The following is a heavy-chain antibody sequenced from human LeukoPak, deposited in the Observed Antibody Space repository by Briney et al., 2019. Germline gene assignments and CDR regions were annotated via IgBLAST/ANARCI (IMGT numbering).Heavy chain of an antibody. Sequence: GGSLRLSCAASGFTFIDYDMHWVRQVIGEGLEWVSAIGIRGDTHYSGSVKGRFTISRENAESSLYLQMNSLRAEDTAVYYCARGGIQVSGIDEFDYRGQGTTVTVSS. J-gene: IGHJ4*03. CDR1: GFTFIDYD. CDR3: ARGGIQVSGIDEFDY. V-gene: IGHV3-13*01. D-gene: IGHD6-19*01. CDR2: IGIRGDT.